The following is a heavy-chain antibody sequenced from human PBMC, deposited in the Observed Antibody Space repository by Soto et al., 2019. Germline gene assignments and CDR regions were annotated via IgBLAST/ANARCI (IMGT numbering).Heavy chain of an antibody. Sequence: QVQLVQCGAEVKKPGASVKVSCKASGYTFTSFYMHWVRQAPGQGLEWMGIINPSGTTTDYPQKFQGRVTMTRDTSTSSYYMDLSSLTSEDTAVYYCAIPQIARHYYYGMEVWGQGTAVTVSS. J-gene: IGHJ6*02. CDR2: INPSGTTT. CDR1: GYTFTSFY. V-gene: IGHV1-46*01. CDR3: AIPQIARHYYYGMEV.